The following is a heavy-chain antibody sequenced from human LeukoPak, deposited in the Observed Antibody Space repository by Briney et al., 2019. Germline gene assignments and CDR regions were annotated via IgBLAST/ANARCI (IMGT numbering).Heavy chain of an antibody. V-gene: IGHV4-59*01. CDR3: ARARVQLPHYYYYYGMDV. J-gene: IGHJ6*02. D-gene: IGHD2-21*01. CDR1: GGSFSGYY. CDR2: IYYSGST. Sequence: SETLSLTCAVYGGSFSGYYWSWIRQPPGKGLEWIGYIYYSGSTNYNPSLKSRVTISVDTSKNQFSLKLSSVTAADTAVYYCARARVQLPHYYYYYGMDVWGQGTTVTVSS.